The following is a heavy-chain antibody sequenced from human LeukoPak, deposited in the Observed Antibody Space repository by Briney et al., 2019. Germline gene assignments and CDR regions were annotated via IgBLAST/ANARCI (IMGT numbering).Heavy chain of an antibody. CDR2: IKHKRDGGTP. D-gene: IGHD3-10*01. Sequence: PGGSLRLSCAASGFTFSSYAMSWVRQAPGKGLEWVGRIKHKRDGGTPDYAAPVKGRFTISRDDSKNMLYLEMNSLKIEDTAVYYCTTVTMVRDYDYWGQGTLVTVSS. V-gene: IGHV3-15*01. CDR1: GFTFSSYA. J-gene: IGHJ4*02. CDR3: TTVTMVRDYDY.